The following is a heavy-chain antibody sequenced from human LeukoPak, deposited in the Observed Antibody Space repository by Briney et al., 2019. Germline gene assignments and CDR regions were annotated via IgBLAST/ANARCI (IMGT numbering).Heavy chain of an antibody. V-gene: IGHV3-30*18. D-gene: IGHD6-6*01. Sequence: GGSLRLSCAASGFTFSSYGMHWVRQAPGKGLEWAAVISYDGSNKYYADSVKGRFTISRDNSKNTLYLQMSSLRAEDTAVYYCAKDISIAARPRAFDIWGQGTMVTVSS. CDR1: GFTFSSYG. CDR3: AKDISIAARPRAFDI. CDR2: ISYDGSNK. J-gene: IGHJ3*02.